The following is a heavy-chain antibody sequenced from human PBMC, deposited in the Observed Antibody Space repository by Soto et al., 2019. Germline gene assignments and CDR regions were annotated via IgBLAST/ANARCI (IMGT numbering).Heavy chain of an antibody. CDR3: ARGGTYYYDSSGYYGPDY. V-gene: IGHV1-18*01. D-gene: IGHD3-22*01. CDR1: GYTFTSYG. CDR2: ISAYNGNT. Sequence: ASVKVSCKASGYTFTSYGISWVRQAPGQGLEWMGWISAYNGNTNYAQKLQGRVTMTTDTSTSTAYMELRSLRSEDTAVYYCARGGTYYYDSSGYYGPDYWGQGTLVTVSS. J-gene: IGHJ4*02.